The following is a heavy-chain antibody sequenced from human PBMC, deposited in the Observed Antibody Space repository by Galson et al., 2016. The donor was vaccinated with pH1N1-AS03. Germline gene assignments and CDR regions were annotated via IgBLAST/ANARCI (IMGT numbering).Heavy chain of an antibody. CDR1: GYTFTGFY. V-gene: IGHV1-2*04. J-gene: IGHJ6*02. CDR3: ARDPRGPCTSTTCATAYYFGMDV. D-gene: IGHD2/OR15-2a*01. Sequence: SVKVSCKASGYTFTGFYAHWVRQAPGQGLEWMGWIDPNSGVTNYAQKFQAWVTMTRDTSSTTAYMEVSGLKSDDTAVCYCARDPRGPCTSTTCATAYYFGMDVWGQGTTVIVSS. CDR2: IDPNSGVT.